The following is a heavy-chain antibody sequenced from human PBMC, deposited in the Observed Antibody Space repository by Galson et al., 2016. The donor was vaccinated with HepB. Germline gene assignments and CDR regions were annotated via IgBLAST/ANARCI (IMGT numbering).Heavy chain of an antibody. Sequence: SLRLSCAASGFTFTNYAMSWVRQAPGKGLEWVSGITGSVGSTRYADSVKGRFIISRDNSKNTLYLQMDSLRAEDTAVYYCAKGSNGWTKFIDFWGQGTLVTVSS. CDR3: AKGSNGWTKFIDF. CDR1: GFTFTNYA. J-gene: IGHJ4*02. V-gene: IGHV3-23*01. CDR2: ITGSVGST. D-gene: IGHD6-19*01.